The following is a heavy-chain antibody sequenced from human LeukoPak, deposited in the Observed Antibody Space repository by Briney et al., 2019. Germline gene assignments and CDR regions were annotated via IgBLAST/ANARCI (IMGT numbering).Heavy chain of an antibody. CDR3: AKPISGGLAVTADWFHP. Sequence: GGSLRLSCTASGFAFSVYAMSWLRQPPGKGLEWLSTINANSGTTSYAASVRGRFTISRDNSKNTLYLQLNTLRADDTATYYCAKPISGGLAVTADWFHPWGQGTLVVVSS. CDR1: GFAFSVYA. V-gene: IGHV3-23*01. D-gene: IGHD6-19*01. J-gene: IGHJ5*01. CDR2: INANSGTT.